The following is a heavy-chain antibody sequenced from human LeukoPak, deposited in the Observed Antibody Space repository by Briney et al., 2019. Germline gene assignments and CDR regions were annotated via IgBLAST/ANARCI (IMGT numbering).Heavy chain of an antibody. V-gene: IGHV4-34*01. CDR2: INHSGST. J-gene: IGHJ4*02. Sequence: SETLSLTCAVYGGSFSGYYWSWIRQPPGKGLEWIGEINHSGSTNYNPSLKSRVTISVDTSKNQFSLKLSSVTAADTAVYYCASRFYDSSGYYPPDYWGQGTLVTVSS. D-gene: IGHD3-22*01. CDR3: ASRFYDSSGYYPPDY. CDR1: GGSFSGYY.